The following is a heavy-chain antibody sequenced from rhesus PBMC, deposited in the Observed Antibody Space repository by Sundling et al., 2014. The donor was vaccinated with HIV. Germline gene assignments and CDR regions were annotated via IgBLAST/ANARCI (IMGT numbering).Heavy chain of an antibody. D-gene: IGHD3-3*01. Sequence: EVQLVESGGGLVQPGGSLRLSCAASGFTFSSYGMSWVRQAPGKGLEWVSSISAASSYIYYADSVKGRFTISRDNAKNSLSLQMKSLRAEDTAVYYCTRAHLDWLFDNYGLDSWAEGSSSPSPQ. CDR3: TRAHLDWLFDNYGLDS. CDR2: ISAASSYI. CDR1: GFTFSSYG. J-gene: IGHJ6*01. V-gene: IGHV3-136*01.